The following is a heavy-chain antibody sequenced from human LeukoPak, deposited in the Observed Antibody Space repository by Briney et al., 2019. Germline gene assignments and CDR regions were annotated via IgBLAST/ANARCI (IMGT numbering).Heavy chain of an antibody. V-gene: IGHV3-21*01. CDR1: EFTFSSYS. D-gene: IGHD1-1*01. CDR3: GRDVWVPDQH. J-gene: IGHJ1*01. Sequence: GGSLRLSCEASEFTFSSYSMNWVRQAPGKGREWVSSISSSSSYIYYADSVKGRFTISRDNAKNSLYLQMNSLRAEDTAVYYCGRDVWVPDQHWGQGTLVTVSS. CDR2: ISSSSSYI.